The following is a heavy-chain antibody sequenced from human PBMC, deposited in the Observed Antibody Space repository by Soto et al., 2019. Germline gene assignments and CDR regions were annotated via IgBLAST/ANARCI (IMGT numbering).Heavy chain of an antibody. J-gene: IGHJ3*02. CDR3: ARGSSFRGDFDI. CDR2: IYHAGSP. CDR1: GGSVISSSW. Sequence: HLQESGVGLVKPSGTLSLTCGVSGGSVISSSWWTWLRHSPGKGLEWIGEIYHAGSPNYNPSFQSRVIISLDKSKNNFSLRLTSVTAADAAIYYCARGSSFRGDFDIWGQGTTVTVSS. D-gene: IGHD2-21*01. V-gene: IGHV4-4*02.